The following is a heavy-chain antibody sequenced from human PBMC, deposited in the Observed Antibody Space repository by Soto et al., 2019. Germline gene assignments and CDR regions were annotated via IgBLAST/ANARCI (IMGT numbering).Heavy chain of an antibody. CDR1: GYTFTSYY. J-gene: IGHJ6*02. CDR2: INPCGGST. D-gene: IGHD6-13*01. CDR3: ARSGIRRETVYHFGMDV. Sequence: ASVKVSCKASGYTFTSYYLHCVRQAPGHGLEWMAIINPCGGSTDYAQKFQGRVTLTSDTSTSTVHMELSSLRYEDTAVYYCARSGIRRETVYHFGMDVWGQGTTVTVSS. V-gene: IGHV1-46*01.